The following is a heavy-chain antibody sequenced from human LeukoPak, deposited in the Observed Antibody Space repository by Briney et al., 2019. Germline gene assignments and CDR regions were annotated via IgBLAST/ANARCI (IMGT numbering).Heavy chain of an antibody. V-gene: IGHV3-11*05. CDR1: GFTFSDYY. J-gene: IGHJ4*02. D-gene: IGHD5-12*01. CDR2: ISSISSYT. Sequence: GGSLRLSCAASGFTFSDYYMSWIRQAPGKGLEWVSYISSISSYTDYADSVKGRFTISRDNAKNSLNLQMNSLRAEDTAVYYCARDSGYSGYSDYWGQGTLVTVSS. CDR3: ARDSGYSGYSDY.